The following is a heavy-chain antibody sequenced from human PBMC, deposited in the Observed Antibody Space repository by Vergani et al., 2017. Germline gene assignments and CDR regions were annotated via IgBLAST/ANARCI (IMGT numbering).Heavy chain of an antibody. CDR1: GGSISSSSYY. V-gene: IGHV4-39*01. J-gene: IGHJ6*02. CDR2: IYYSGST. CDR3: ARRGKGFYYYYGMDV. Sequence: QLQLQESGPGLVKPSETLSLTCTVSGGSISSSSYYWGWIRQPPGKGLEWIGSIYYSGSTYYNPSLKSRVTISVDTSKNQFSLKLRSVTAADPAVYYCARRGKGFYYYYGMDVWGQGTTVTVSS.